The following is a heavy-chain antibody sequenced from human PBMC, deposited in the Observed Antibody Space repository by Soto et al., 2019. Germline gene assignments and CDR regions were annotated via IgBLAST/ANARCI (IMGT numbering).Heavy chain of an antibody. CDR2: IISILGIT. J-gene: IGHJ4*02. CDR1: GGTFSSYT. CDR3: ARDSPPVDY. V-gene: IGHV1-69*04. Sequence: KVSCKASGGTFSSYTISWVRQAPGQGLEWMGRIISILGITNYAQKFQGRVTMTTDTSTSTAYMELRSLRSEDTAVYYCARDSPPVDYWGQGTLVTVSS.